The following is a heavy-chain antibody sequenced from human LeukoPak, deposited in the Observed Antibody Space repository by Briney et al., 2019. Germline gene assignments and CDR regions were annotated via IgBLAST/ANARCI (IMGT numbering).Heavy chain of an antibody. CDR3: ARDGVVRPPDCSSTSCPYNYYYYGMDV. J-gene: IGHJ6*02. V-gene: IGHV1-69*02. Sequence: SVKVSCKASGGTLSSYTISWVRQAPGQGLEWMGRIIPILGIANYAQKFQGRVTITADKSTSTACMELSSLRSEDTAVYYCARDGVVRPPDCSSTSCPYNYYYYGMDVWGQGTTVTVSS. CDR1: GGTLSSYT. D-gene: IGHD2-2*01. CDR2: IIPILGIA.